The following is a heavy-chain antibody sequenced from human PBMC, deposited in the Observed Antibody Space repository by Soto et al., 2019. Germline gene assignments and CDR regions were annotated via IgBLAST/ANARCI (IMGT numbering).Heavy chain of an antibody. J-gene: IGHJ4*02. CDR2: LNPSGSN. V-gene: IGHV4-34*01. CDR3: AAGGGLPRYY. CDR1: GGSFSGYT. D-gene: IGHD5-12*01. Sequence: ETLYLPCAVYGGSFSGYTTSCIRQPPGKGLVCIGHLNPSGSNSYHPSLKSRVTISVDTSKNQFSLKLSSVTAADTAVYYCAAGGGLPRYYWGQGTLVTVSS.